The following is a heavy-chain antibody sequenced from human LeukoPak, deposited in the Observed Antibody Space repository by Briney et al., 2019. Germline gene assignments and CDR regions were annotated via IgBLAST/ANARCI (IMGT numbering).Heavy chain of an antibody. Sequence: PSETLSLTCTVSGGSISSYYWSWIRQPPGKGLEWIGYIYYSGSTNYNPSLKSRVTISVDTSKNQFSLKLSSVTAADTAVYYCARTYYYDSSGPEPGAFDIWGQGTMVTVSS. J-gene: IGHJ3*02. D-gene: IGHD3-22*01. CDR2: IYYSGST. CDR3: ARTYYYDSSGPEPGAFDI. V-gene: IGHV4-59*01. CDR1: GGSISSYY.